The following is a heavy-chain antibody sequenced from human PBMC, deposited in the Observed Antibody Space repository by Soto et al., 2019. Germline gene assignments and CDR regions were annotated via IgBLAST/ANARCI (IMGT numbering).Heavy chain of an antibody. J-gene: IGHJ4*02. CDR1: GYTFTSYD. D-gene: IGHD1-1*01. CDR3: ASEKGRGKLDY. CDR2: MNPNSGNT. V-gene: IGHV1-8*01. Sequence: QVQLVQSGAEVKKPGASVKVSCKASGYTFTSYDIDWVRQATGQGLEWMGWMNPNSGNTGYAQKFQGRVTMTRNTSISTAYMELSRLRSDDTAVCCASEKGRGKLDYWGQGTLVTVSS.